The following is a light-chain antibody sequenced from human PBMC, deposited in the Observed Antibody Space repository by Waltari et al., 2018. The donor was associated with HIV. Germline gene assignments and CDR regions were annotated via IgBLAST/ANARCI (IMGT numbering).Light chain of an antibody. V-gene: IGKV3-20*01. CDR1: RRVDAHY. Sequence: EIVLTQSPGTLSLSPGERATLPCRASRRVDAHYLAWYQQKPGQAPRLLIYGVSSRATGIPDRFSGSGSGTDFTLTISRLEPEDFALYYCQQYASSPRTFGQGTKVEIK. J-gene: IGKJ1*01. CDR3: QQYASSPRT. CDR2: GVS.